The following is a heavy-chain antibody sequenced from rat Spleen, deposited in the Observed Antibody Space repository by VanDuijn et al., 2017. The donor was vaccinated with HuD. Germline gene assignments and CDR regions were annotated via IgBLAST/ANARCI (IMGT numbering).Heavy chain of an antibody. D-gene: IGHD1-9*01. V-gene: IGHV5S13*01. J-gene: IGHJ1*01. CDR2: ISTGGGST. CDR1: GFSLTSYG. Sequence: VQLKESGPGLVQPSQTLSLTCTVSGFSLTSYGVSWVRQPPGKGLEWVAYISTGGGSTYYGDSVKGRFTISRDNAKSTLYLQMNSLRSEDTATYYCARHTTTHTYYPWYFDFWGPGTMVTVSS. CDR3: ARHTTTHTYYPWYFDF.